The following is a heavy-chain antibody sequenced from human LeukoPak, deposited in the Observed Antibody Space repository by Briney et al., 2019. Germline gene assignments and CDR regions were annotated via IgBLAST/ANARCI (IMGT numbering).Heavy chain of an antibody. J-gene: IGHJ3*02. CDR3: ARHGGGVTNDAFDI. V-gene: IGHV4-59*08. D-gene: IGHD3-16*01. CDR2: IYSSGST. Sequence: PSETLSLTCTVSSGSISNYYWSWIRQPPGRGLEWIGYIYSSGSTTYNPSLKSRVTISVDTSKNQFSLKLSSVTAADTAVYYCARHGGGVTNDAFDIWGQGTMVTVSS. CDR1: SGSISNYY.